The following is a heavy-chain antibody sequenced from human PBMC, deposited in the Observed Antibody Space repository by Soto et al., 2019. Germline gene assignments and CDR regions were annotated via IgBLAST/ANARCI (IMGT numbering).Heavy chain of an antibody. CDR2: ISSHGRDI. Sequence: GGSLRLSCEASGFTFTSDSMTWVRQAPGKGLEWVSSISSHGRDIFYADSVKGRFTISRDSAKDSLHLQMNSLTGEDSAVYYCARGAALAGKLDLWGQGTLVTVSS. D-gene: IGHD6-19*01. V-gene: IGHV3-21*06. CDR1: GFTFTSDS. CDR3: ARGAALAGKLDL. J-gene: IGHJ4*02.